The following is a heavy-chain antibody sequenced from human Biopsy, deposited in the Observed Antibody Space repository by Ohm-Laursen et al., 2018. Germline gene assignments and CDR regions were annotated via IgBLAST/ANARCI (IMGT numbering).Heavy chain of an antibody. D-gene: IGHD3-9*01. Sequence: VKISCKAPGGTFSNYGVNWVRQAPGQGLEWLGGNIPILGTGNYAQKFQDRVTVAADTSTSTATMELRSLRSDDTAVYYCATKLTGYFHHWGQGTLVTVSS. CDR1: GGTFSNYG. V-gene: IGHV1-69*13. CDR3: ATKLTGYFHH. CDR2: NIPILGTG. J-gene: IGHJ1*01.